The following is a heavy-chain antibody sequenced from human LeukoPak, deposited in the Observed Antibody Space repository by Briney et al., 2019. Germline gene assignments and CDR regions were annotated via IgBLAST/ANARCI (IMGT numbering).Heavy chain of an antibody. CDR3: EKVGRGGGGYSGTWFDP. V-gene: IGHV3-9*01. D-gene: IGHD1-26*01. CDR1: GFRFDGHA. Sequence: PGGSLRLSCAASGFRFDGHAMHWVRQAPGKGLEWVSGISWKSDTRGYADSVKGRFTISRDNVKNSLYLQMNSLRPGDTALYYCEKVGRGGGGYSGTWFDPWGKGTRVIVSS. J-gene: IGHJ5*02. CDR2: ISWKSDTR.